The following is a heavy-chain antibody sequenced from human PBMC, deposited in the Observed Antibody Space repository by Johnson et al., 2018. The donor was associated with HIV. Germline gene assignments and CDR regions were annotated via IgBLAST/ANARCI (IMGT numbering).Heavy chain of an antibody. V-gene: IGHV3-64*01. CDR1: GFTFSSYA. CDR3: AKDLRLSAGQWLVQGGAFDI. D-gene: IGHD6-19*01. CDR2: ISSNGGST. J-gene: IGHJ3*02. Sequence: VQLVESGGGLVQPGGSLRLSCAASGFTFSSYAMHWVRQAPGKGLEYVSAISSNGGSTYYANSVKGRFTISRDNSKNTLYLQMGSLRAEDMALYYCAKDLRLSAGQWLVQGGAFDIWGQGTMVTVSS.